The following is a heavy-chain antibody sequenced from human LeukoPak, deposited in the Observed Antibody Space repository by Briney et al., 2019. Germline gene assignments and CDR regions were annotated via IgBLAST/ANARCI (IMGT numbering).Heavy chain of an antibody. CDR1: GYTFTSYD. CDR2: MNPNSGYT. J-gene: IGHJ6*02. V-gene: IGHV1-8*01. CDR3: ARGRARYGMDV. Sequence: ASVKVSCKAYGYTFTSYDINWVRQATGQGLEWMGWMNPNSGYTVYTQRFQGRVTMTRNTSTSTAYMELSNLRSEDTAVYYCARGRARYGMDVWGQGTTVTVSS.